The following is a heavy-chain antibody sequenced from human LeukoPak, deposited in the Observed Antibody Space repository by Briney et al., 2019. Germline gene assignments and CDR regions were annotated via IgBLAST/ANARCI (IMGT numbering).Heavy chain of an antibody. Sequence: GGSLRLSCAASGFTFSSYWMYSARQAPGKGLVWVSRINSDGSTTSYADSVKGRFTISRDNAKKTLYLQMNSLRAEDTAIYYCARGYSSGYRIDYWGQGTLVTVSS. CDR2: INSDGSTT. CDR3: ARGYSSGYRIDY. J-gene: IGHJ4*02. CDR1: GFTFSSYW. D-gene: IGHD5-18*01. V-gene: IGHV3-74*01.